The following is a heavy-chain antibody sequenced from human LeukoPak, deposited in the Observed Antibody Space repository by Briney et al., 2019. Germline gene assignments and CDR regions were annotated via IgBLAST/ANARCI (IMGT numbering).Heavy chain of an antibody. CDR2: INWNGGST. V-gene: IGHV3-20*04. D-gene: IGHD3-3*01. CDR3: ARVGIWSGHDYYYYMDV. CDR1: GFTFSSYE. Sequence: GGSLRLSCAASGFTFSSYEMNWVRQAPGKGLEWVSGINWNGGSTGYADSVKGRFTISRDNAKNSLYLQMNSLRAEDTALYYCARVGIWSGHDYYYYMDVWGKGTTVTVSS. J-gene: IGHJ6*03.